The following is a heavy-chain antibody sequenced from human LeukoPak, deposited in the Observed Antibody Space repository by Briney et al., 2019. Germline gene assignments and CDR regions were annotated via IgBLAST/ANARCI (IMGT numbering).Heavy chain of an antibody. D-gene: IGHD3-10*01. CDR3: ARGDYYGSGEDY. V-gene: IGHV1-8*03. CDR2: MNPNSGNT. CDR1: GYTFTSYD. Sequence: ASVKVSCKASGYTFTSYDINWVRQAAGQGLEWMGWMNPNSGNTGYAQKFQGRVTITRNTSISTAYMELSSLRSEDTAVYYCARGDYYGSGEDYWGQGTLVTVSS. J-gene: IGHJ4*02.